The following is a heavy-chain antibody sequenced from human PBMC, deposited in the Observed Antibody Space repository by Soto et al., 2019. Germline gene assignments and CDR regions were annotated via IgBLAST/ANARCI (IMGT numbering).Heavy chain of an antibody. D-gene: IGHD3-9*01. CDR2: IWYDGSNK. Sequence: QVQLVESGGGVVQPGRSLRLSCAASGFTFSSYGMHWVRQAPGKGLEWVAVIWYDGSNKYYADSVKGRFTISRDNSKNTLYLQMNSLRAEDMAVYYCARGPVLRYFDWYYDYWGQGTLVTVSS. V-gene: IGHV3-33*01. CDR1: GFTFSSYG. CDR3: ARGPVLRYFDWYYDY. J-gene: IGHJ4*02.